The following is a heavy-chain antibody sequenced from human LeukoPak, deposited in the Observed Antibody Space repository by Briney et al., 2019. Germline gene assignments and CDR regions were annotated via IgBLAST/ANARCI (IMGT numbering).Heavy chain of an antibody. CDR3: ARGELEGDYFDY. CDR2: IYYSGST. V-gene: IGHV4-31*03. CDR1: GGSIGSGGYY. Sequence: SETLSLTCTVSGGSIGSGGYYWSWIRQHPGKGLEWIGYIYYSGSTYYNPSLKSRVTISVDTSKNQFSLKLSSVTAADTAVYYCARGELEGDYFDYWGQGTLVTVSS. D-gene: IGHD1-1*01. J-gene: IGHJ4*02.